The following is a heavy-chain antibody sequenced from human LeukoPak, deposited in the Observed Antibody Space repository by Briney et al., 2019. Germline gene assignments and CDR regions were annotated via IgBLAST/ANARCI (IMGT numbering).Heavy chain of an antibody. Sequence: PGGSLRLSCAASGFIFSSYGMHWVRQAPGKGLEWLAVIWYDGSNKYYADSVKGRFTISRDNSKNTLYLQMNSLRAEDTAVYYCAREAGYCSSTSCYAGGFSDYWGQGTLVTVSS. CDR2: IWYDGSNK. D-gene: IGHD2-2*01. CDR1: GFIFSSYG. J-gene: IGHJ4*02. V-gene: IGHV3-33*01. CDR3: AREAGYCSSTSCYAGGFSDY.